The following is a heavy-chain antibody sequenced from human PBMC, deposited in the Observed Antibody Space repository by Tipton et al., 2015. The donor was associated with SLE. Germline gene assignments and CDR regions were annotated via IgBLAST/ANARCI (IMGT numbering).Heavy chain of an antibody. CDR2: IYYSGST. Sequence: TLSLTCTVSGGSISSYYWSWIRQPPGKGLEWIGYIYYSGSTNYNPSLKSRVTISVDTSKNQFSLKLSSVTAADTAVYYCAISYRESSGSDYWGQGTPVTVSS. J-gene: IGHJ4*02. D-gene: IGHD6-19*01. CDR3: AISYRESSGSDY. V-gene: IGHV4-59*01. CDR1: GGSISSYY.